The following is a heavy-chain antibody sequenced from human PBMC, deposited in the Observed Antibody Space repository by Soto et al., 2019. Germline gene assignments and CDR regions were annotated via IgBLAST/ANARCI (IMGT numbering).Heavy chain of an antibody. D-gene: IGHD3-9*01. V-gene: IGHV1-69*02. CDR1: GGTFSSYT. CDR2: IIPILGIA. J-gene: IGHJ4*02. Sequence: GASVKVSCKASGGTFSSYTISWVRQAPGQGLEWMGRIIPILGIANYAQKFQGRLTISKDTSKSQVVLTMTNMDPVDTATYYCARIEYDILTGYYSGIDYWGQGTLVTVSS. CDR3: ARIEYDILTGYYSGIDY.